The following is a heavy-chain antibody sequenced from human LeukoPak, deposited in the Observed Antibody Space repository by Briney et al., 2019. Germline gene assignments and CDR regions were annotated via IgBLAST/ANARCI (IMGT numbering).Heavy chain of an antibody. CDR1: GGTFSSYD. Sequence: GSSVKVSCKASGGTFSSYDINWVRQATGQGLEWMGWMNPNSGNTGYAQKFQGRVTITRNTSISTAYMELSSLRSEDTAVYYCARRPTVAGSSWPYYYYYMDVWGKGTTVTVSS. CDR2: MNPNSGNT. D-gene: IGHD6-13*01. CDR3: ARRPTVAGSSWPYYYYYMDV. V-gene: IGHV1-8*03. J-gene: IGHJ6*03.